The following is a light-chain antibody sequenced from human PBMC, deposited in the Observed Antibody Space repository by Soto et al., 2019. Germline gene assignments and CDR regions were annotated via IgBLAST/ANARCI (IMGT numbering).Light chain of an antibody. CDR2: RNN. Sequence: QSVLTQPPSGSGTPGQRVTISCSGSSSNIGSNTVDWYQQLPATAPKLLIYRNNQRPSGVPERFSGSKSGTSASLAISGLQSEDEADYYCAAWDGNLNGVVFGGGTQLTVL. V-gene: IGLV1-44*01. CDR1: SSNIGSNT. CDR3: AAWDGNLNGVV. J-gene: IGLJ3*02.